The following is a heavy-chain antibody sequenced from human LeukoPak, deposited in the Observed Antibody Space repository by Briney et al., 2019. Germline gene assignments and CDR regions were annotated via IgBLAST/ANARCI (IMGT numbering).Heavy chain of an antibody. CDR1: GGTFSNYA. CDR3: ARDRWPRGSSSGLKFDY. J-gene: IGHJ4*02. D-gene: IGHD6-19*01. Sequence: SVKVSCKASGGTFSNYAISRVRQAPGQGLEWMGGIIPIFGTANYAQKFQGRVTITADESTSTAYMELSSLRSEDTAVYYCARDRWPRGSSSGLKFDYWGQGTLVTVSS. CDR2: IIPIFGTA. V-gene: IGHV1-69*13.